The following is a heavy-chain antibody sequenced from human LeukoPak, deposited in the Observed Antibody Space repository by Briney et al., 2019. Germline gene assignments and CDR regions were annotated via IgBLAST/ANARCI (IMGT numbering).Heavy chain of an antibody. CDR3: ARLVGEYYYDSSGYYVGAFDI. V-gene: IGHV4-59*08. Sequence: SETLSLTCAVSGGSISSYYWSWIRQPPGKGLEWIGYIYYSGSTNYNPSLKSRVTISVDTSKNQFSLKLSSVTAADTAVYYCARLVGEYYYDSSGYYVGAFDIWGQGTMVTVSS. J-gene: IGHJ3*02. D-gene: IGHD3-22*01. CDR2: IYYSGST. CDR1: GGSISSYY.